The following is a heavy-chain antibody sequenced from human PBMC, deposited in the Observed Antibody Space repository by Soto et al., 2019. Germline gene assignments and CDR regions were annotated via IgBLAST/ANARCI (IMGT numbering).Heavy chain of an antibody. CDR2: INESGST. CDR3: ARGSGIVALPGELEDVNYDY. Sequence: QVQLQQWGAGLVKPSETLSLSCAVYGQSFSGHSWAWIRQPPGKGLEWIGEINESGSTYYNPSLKSRVTSSTDTSKNHFSLKLSSVSAADTAAYFCARGSGIVALPGELEDVNYDYWGQGALLNVSS. CDR1: GQSFSGHS. J-gene: IGHJ4*02. V-gene: IGHV4-34*01. D-gene: IGHD1-1*01.